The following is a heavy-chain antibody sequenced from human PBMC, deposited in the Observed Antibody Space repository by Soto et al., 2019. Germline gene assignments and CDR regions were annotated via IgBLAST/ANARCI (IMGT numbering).Heavy chain of an antibody. CDR3: AGQDYGATGYYFGN. CDR2: IYYIGNT. CDR1: NGSISSRSSY. J-gene: IGHJ4*01. Sequence: QLQLQESGSGLVKPSETLSLTCTVSNGSISSRSSYWGWIRQTPGKGLEWIGSIYYIGNTYYNPALKGRAPLSIDTSKTEFTLKLNSVPAAETAVYFCAGQDYGATGYYFGNRGHGTLVTVSS. V-gene: IGHV4-39*01. D-gene: IGHD4-17*01.